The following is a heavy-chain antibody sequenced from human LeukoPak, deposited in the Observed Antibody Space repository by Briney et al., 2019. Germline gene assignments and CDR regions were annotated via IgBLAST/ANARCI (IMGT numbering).Heavy chain of an antibody. J-gene: IGHJ5*02. CDR2: ISAYNGNT. V-gene: IGHV1-18*01. D-gene: IGHD2-2*01. CDR3: ARDQGYCSSTSCYASNWFDP. Sequence: ASVKVSYKASGYTFTSYGISWVRQAPGQGLEWMGWISAYNGNTNYAQKLQGRVTMTTDTSTSTAYMELRSLRSDDTAVYYCARDQGYCSSTSCYASNWFDPWGQGTLVTVSS. CDR1: GYTFTSYG.